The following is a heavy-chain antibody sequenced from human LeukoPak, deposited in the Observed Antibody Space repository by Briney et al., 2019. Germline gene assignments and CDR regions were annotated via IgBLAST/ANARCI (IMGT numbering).Heavy chain of an antibody. CDR2: ISSSGSVI. J-gene: IGHJ4*02. CDR3: ARDLYYFGSGSFVPGLPDY. Sequence: PGGSLRLSCAASGFTFSHYQMKWGPQAPGKGLEWVSYISSSGSVIHYADSVKGRFTISRDNAQSSLYLQMNSLRAEDTAVYYCARDLYYFGSGSFVPGLPDYWGQGTLVTVSS. D-gene: IGHD3-10*01. V-gene: IGHV3-48*03. CDR1: GFTFSHYQ.